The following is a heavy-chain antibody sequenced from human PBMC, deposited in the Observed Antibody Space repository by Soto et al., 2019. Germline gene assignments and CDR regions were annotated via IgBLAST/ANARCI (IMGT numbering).Heavy chain of an antibody. CDR1: GGSISSGGYS. CDR3: ARENDCRKTGQ. D-gene: IGHD2-21*02. Sequence: PSETLSLTCTVSGGSISSGGYSWTWIRQHPGKGLEWIGYIYHSGSTYYNPSLKSRVTISVDRSKNQFSLKLTSVTAADTAVYYCARENDCRKTGQWGQGIMVSV. J-gene: IGHJ3*01. V-gene: IGHV4-30-2*01. CDR2: IYHSGST.